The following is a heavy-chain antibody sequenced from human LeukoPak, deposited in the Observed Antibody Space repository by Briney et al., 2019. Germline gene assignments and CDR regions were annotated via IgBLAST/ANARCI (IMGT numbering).Heavy chain of an antibody. CDR3: ARGSAKRRGWFDP. V-gene: IGHV4-34*01. J-gene: IGHJ5*02. CDR1: GGSFSGYY. D-gene: IGHD1-1*01. Sequence: SETLSLTCAVYGGSFSGYYWSWIRQPPGKGLEWIGEINHSGSTNYNPSLKSRVTISVDTSKNQFSLKLSSVTAADTAVYYCARGSAKRRGWFDPWGQGTLVTVSS. CDR2: INHSGST.